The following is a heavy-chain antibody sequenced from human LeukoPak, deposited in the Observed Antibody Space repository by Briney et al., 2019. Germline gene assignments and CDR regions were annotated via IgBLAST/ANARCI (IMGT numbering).Heavy chain of an antibody. Sequence: GESLRLSCAASGFTFSSYDMSWVRQAPGKGLEWVSGISGSGSTTKYADPVKGRFTISRDNSKNTVYLQMNSLRAGDTAIYHCAKGKYLVWSYAFEIWGQGTMITVSS. CDR1: GFTFSSYD. D-gene: IGHD3-9*01. CDR3: AKGKYLVWSYAFEI. J-gene: IGHJ3*02. CDR2: ISGSGSTT. V-gene: IGHV3-23*01.